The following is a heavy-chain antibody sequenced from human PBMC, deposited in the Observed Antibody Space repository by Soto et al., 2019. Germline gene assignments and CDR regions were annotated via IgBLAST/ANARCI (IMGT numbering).Heavy chain of an antibody. V-gene: IGHV3-53*05. CDR1: GFTVSSHS. CDR3: ARVDLLWFGEFKTNYYYYGMDV. Sequence: GGSLRLSCAASGFTVSSHSMTWVRQAPGKGLEWVSGIFSGGSTSYAQKFQGRVTMTRDTSTSTVYMELSSLRSEDTAVYYCARVDLLWFGEFKTNYYYYGMDVWGQGTTVTVSS. D-gene: IGHD3-10*01. CDR2: IFSGGST. J-gene: IGHJ6*02.